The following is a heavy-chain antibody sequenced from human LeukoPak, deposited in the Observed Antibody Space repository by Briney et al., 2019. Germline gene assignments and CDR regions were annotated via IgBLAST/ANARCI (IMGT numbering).Heavy chain of an antibody. J-gene: IGHJ5*02. D-gene: IGHD3-3*02. V-gene: IGHV1-18*01. Sequence: ASVKVSCKASGYTFTSYGISWVRQAPGQGLEWMGWINTYNGNTKYAQKFQGRVTMTTDTSTSTAYMELRSLRSDDTAVYYCARDLVHHRLLATVYNWFDPWGQGTLVTVSS. CDR3: ARDLVHHRLLATVYNWFDP. CDR2: INTYNGNT. CDR1: GYTFTSYG.